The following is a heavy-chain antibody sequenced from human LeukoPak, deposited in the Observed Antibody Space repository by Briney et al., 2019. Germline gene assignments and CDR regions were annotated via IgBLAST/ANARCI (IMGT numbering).Heavy chain of an antibody. Sequence: GGSLRLSCAASGFSFSNYAMSWVRQAPGKGLEWVSAITDSGGDTYTADSVKGRFTISRDNSKNTLYMQMNSLRVEDTAVYYCASGSRYSRPYYFDNWGQGTLVTVSS. CDR2: ITDSGGDT. D-gene: IGHD2-21*01. J-gene: IGHJ4*02. V-gene: IGHV3-23*01. CDR1: GFSFSNYA. CDR3: ASGSRYSRPYYFDN.